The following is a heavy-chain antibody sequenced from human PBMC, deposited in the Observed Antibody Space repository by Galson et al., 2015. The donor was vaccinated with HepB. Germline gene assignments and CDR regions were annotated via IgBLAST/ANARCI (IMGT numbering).Heavy chain of an antibody. Sequence: SLRLSCAASGVTFSSYAMHWVRQAPGKGLEWVAVISNDGNNKYYADSVKGRFTISRDNSKNTLYLEMSSLRGEDTAVYYCSRDPFINSWSQKYYYGMDVWGQGTTVTVSS. CDR3: SRDPFINSWSQKYYYGMDV. J-gene: IGHJ6*02. D-gene: IGHD6-13*01. CDR1: GVTFSSYA. CDR2: ISNDGNNK. V-gene: IGHV3-30*04.